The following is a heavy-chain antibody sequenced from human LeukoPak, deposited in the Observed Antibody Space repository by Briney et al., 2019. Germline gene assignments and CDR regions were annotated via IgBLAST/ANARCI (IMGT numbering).Heavy chain of an antibody. J-gene: IGHJ4*02. CDR1: GGSFSGYY. Sequence: SETLSLTCAVYGGSFSGYYWSWIRQPPGKGLEWIGEINHSGSTNYNPSLKSRVTISVDTSKNQFSLKLSSVTAADTAVYYCARGRRWLVPGFDYWGQGTLVTVSP. CDR2: INHSGST. D-gene: IGHD6-19*01. V-gene: IGHV4-34*01. CDR3: ARGRRWLVPGFDY.